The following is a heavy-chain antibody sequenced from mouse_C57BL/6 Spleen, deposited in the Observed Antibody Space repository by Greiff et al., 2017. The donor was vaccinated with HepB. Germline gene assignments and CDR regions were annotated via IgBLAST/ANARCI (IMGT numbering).Heavy chain of an antibody. CDR2: ISYSGST. V-gene: IGHV3-1*01. CDR1: GYSITSGYD. CDR3: AREGDGVFAY. Sequence: ESGPGMVKPSQSLSLTCTVTGYSITSGYDWHWIRHFPGNKLEWMGYISYSGSTNYNPSLKSRISITHDTSKNHFFLKLNSVTTEDTATYYCAREGDGVFAYWGQGTLVTVSA. J-gene: IGHJ3*01.